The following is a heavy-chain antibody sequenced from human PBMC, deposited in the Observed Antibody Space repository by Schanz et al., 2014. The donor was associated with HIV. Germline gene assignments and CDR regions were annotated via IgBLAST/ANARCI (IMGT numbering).Heavy chain of an antibody. V-gene: IGHV3-23*01. J-gene: IGHJ6*02. D-gene: IGHD3-9*01. CDR1: RFTFSSYA. CDR2: ISGSGGHT. Sequence: EVQLLESGGGLVQPGGSLRLSCAASRFTFSSYAMSWVRQAPGKGLEWVSLISGSGGHTYYADSVKGRFTISRDNSKSTLYLQMNSLRAEDTAVYYCARVYYDILTGYYTHYGMDVWGQGTTVTVSS. CDR3: ARVYYDILTGYYTHYGMDV.